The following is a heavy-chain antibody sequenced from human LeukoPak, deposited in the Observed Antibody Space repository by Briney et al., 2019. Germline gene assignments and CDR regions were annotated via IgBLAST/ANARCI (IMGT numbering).Heavy chain of an antibody. Sequence: NPSETLSLTRTVSGGSISSGDYYWSWIRQPPGKGLEWIGYIYYSGSTYYNPSLKSRVTISVDTSKNQFSLKLSSVTAADTAVYYCARVLSYYGSGSYGHDYWGQGTLVTVSS. CDR2: IYYSGST. D-gene: IGHD3-10*01. CDR1: GGSISSGDYY. CDR3: ARVLSYYGSGSYGHDY. V-gene: IGHV4-30-4*01. J-gene: IGHJ4*02.